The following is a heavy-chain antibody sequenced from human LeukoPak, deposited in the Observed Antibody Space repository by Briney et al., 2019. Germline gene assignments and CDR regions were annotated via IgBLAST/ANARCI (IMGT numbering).Heavy chain of an antibody. D-gene: IGHD4-17*01. CDR1: GFTFSSYA. CDR3: ARLRRSYWYFDL. CDR2: ISGSGGST. Sequence: TGGSLRLSCAASGFTFSSYAMSWVRQAPGKGLEWVSAISGSGGSTYYADSMKGRFTISRDNSKNTLYLQMNSLRAEDTAVYYCARLRRSYWYFDLWGRGTLVTVSS. J-gene: IGHJ2*01. V-gene: IGHV3-23*01.